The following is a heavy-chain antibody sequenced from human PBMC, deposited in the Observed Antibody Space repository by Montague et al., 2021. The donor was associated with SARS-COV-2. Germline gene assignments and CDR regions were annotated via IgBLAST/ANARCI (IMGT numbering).Heavy chain of an antibody. D-gene: IGHD1-14*01. Sequence: CAISGDSVSSNIAAWNWIRQSPSRGLEWLGRTYYRSKWYNDYAVSVRSRITISPDTSKNQVSLQLNSVTPEDTAVYYCTQERGPGRTTWHYFDYWGQGTLVTVSS. CDR2: TYYRSKWYN. J-gene: IGHJ4*02. V-gene: IGHV6-1*01. CDR1: GDSVSSNIAA. CDR3: TQERGPGRTTWHYFDY.